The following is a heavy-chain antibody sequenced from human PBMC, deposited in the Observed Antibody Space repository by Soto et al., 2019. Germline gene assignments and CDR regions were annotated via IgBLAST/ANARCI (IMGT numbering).Heavy chain of an antibody. J-gene: IGHJ6*02. Sequence: PSETLSLTCTVSGGSISSSSYYWGWIRQPPGKGLEWIGSIYYSGSTYYNPSLKSRVTISVDTSKKQFSLKLSSVTAADTAVYYCASMVRGLYGMDVWGQGTTVTVS. CDR2: IYYSGST. D-gene: IGHD3-10*01. V-gene: IGHV4-39*01. CDR3: ASMVRGLYGMDV. CDR1: GGSISSSSYY.